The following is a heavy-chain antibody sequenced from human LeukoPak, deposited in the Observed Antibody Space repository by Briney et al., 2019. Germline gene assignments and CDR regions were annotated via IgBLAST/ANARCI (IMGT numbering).Heavy chain of an antibody. CDR2: ISGCGGST. J-gene: IGHJ4*02. CDR1: GFTFSSYA. V-gene: IGHV3-23*01. D-gene: IGHD2-15*01. Sequence: GGSLRLSCAASGFTFSSYAMSWVRQAPGKGLEWVSAISGCGGSTYYADSVKGRFTISRDNSKNTLYLQMNSLRAEDTAVYYCAKLGYCSGGSCYSGYFDYWGQGTLVTVSS. CDR3: AKLGYCSGGSCYSGYFDY.